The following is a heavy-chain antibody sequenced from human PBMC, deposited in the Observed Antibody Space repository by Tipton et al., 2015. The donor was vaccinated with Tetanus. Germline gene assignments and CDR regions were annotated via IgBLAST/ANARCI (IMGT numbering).Heavy chain of an antibody. CDR3: ARGGDPYRGQYWHFDL. V-gene: IGHV4-59*01. Sequence: TLSLTCTVSGGSISTYFWSWIRQPPGKGLEWIGYIYYSGSTSNNPSLKSRVTVSVDTSKNQFSLTLSSVTADDTAVYYCARGGDPYRGQYWHFDLWGRGSLVTVSS. CDR1: GGSISTYF. CDR2: IYYSGST. J-gene: IGHJ2*01. D-gene: IGHD3-10*01.